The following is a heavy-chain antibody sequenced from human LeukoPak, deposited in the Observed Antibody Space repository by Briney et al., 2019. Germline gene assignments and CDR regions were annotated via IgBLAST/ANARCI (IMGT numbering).Heavy chain of an antibody. CDR1: GVSITSFY. V-gene: IGHV4-59*08. Sequence: SETLSLTCTVSGVSITSFYWSWIRQPPGKGLEWIGYIYFSGSTNYNPSLKSRVTVSLDTTKNQVSLKLSSVSAADTAVYYCAKRGCGTNGCPYYFDYWGQGTLVTVSS. CDR3: AKRGCGTNGCPYYFDY. CDR2: IYFSGST. J-gene: IGHJ4*02. D-gene: IGHD2-8*01.